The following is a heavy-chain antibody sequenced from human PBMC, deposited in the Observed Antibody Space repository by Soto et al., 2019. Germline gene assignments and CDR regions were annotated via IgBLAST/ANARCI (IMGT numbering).Heavy chain of an antibody. D-gene: IGHD3-22*01. J-gene: IGHJ6*02. Sequence: EVQLVESGGGLVQPGGSLRLSCAASGFTFSTYWMHWVRQAPGKGLVWVSRINSDWSTTNYADSVKGRFTISRDNAKNTLFLQMDSLRAEDTAIYYCASGLKGYYGTDVWGQGTTVTVSS. V-gene: IGHV3-74*01. CDR2: INSDWSTT. CDR3: ASGLKGYYGTDV. CDR1: GFTFSTYW.